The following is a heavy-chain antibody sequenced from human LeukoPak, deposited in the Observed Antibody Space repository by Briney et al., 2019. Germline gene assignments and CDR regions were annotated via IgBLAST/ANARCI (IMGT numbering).Heavy chain of an antibody. J-gene: IGHJ3*02. CDR3: TRDRRGDGAFDI. V-gene: IGHV3-21*01. CDR1: GFIFNTYS. CDR2: ISSGSSYI. Sequence: GGSLRLSCAGSGFIFNTYSMNWVRQAPGKGLEWVSSISSGSSYIYYADSVEGRFTVSRDNAKNSLYLQMNSLRAEDTAVNYCTRDRRGDGAFDIWGQGTKVTVAS. D-gene: IGHD3-3*01.